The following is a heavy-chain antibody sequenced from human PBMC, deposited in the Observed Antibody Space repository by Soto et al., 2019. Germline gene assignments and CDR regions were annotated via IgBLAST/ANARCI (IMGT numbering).Heavy chain of an antibody. V-gene: IGHV1-8*01. J-gene: IGHJ4*02. CDR1: GYTFTDYD. CDR3: AVTTGY. CDR2: VSPYHDNA. D-gene: IGHD2-8*02. Sequence: QVRVVQSGAEVKKPGASVKVSCKTSGYTFTDYDINWVRQAPGQGLEWMGWVSPYHDNAGYAQQFEGRVTMTSDTSICTTYMELANFIPEDTSLYYCAVTTGYWGQGPKVTVSS.